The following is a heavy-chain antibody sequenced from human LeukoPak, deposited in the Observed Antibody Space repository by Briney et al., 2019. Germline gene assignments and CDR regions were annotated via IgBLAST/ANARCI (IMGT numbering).Heavy chain of an antibody. CDR3: ARAIAVVAATRWWGRNDVRYYFDY. V-gene: IGHV3-30*02. Sequence: QPGGSLRLSCAASGFTFSSYGMHWVRQAPGKGLEWVAFIRYDGSNKLYADSVKGRFTISRDNSKNTLYLQMNSLRAEDTAVYYCARAIAVVAATRWWGRNDVRYYFDYWGQGTLVTVSS. CDR1: GFTFSSYG. D-gene: IGHD2-15*01. J-gene: IGHJ4*02. CDR2: IRYDGSNK.